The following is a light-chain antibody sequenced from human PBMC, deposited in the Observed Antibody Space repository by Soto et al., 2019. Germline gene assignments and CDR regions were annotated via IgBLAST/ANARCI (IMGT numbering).Light chain of an antibody. CDR3: LQHNNYPRA. CDR2: AAS. Sequence: DIPMTQSPSSLSASVGDRVTITCRASQDIGKDLGWYQQRPGKAPKRLIYAASSLQSGVPSRFSGRGSGTEFILTISSLQPEDFATYYCLQHNNYPRAFGQGTKVEIK. V-gene: IGKV1-17*01. J-gene: IGKJ1*01. CDR1: QDIGKD.